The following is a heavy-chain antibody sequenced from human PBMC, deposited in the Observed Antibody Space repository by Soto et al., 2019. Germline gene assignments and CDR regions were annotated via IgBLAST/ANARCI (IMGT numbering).Heavy chain of an antibody. CDR2: IGLGSSTK. D-gene: IGHD3-22*01. J-gene: IGHJ3*01. V-gene: IGHV3-48*01. CDR1: GFTFRNYG. CDR3: ARDQLYYNDISGRPLNAFDV. Sequence: GGSLRLACAASGFTFRNYGMNWVRQAPGNGLEWVSYIGLGSSTKYYADSAEGRFTISRDNAKNSLYLQMNSLRAEDTAVYYCARDQLYYNDISGRPLNAFDVWGQGTMVTVSS.